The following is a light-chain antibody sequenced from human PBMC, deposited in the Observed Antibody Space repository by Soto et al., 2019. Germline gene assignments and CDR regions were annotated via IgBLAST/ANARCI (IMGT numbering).Light chain of an antibody. V-gene: IGKV1-13*02. Sequence: AIQLTQSPSSLSAFVGDRVPITCRASQGISGALAWYQQKPGRAPTLLIYDASSLESGVPSRFSGSESGTDFTLTISSLQAEDFATYYCQQFHTYPVTFGQGTRLEIK. CDR1: QGISGA. J-gene: IGKJ5*01. CDR2: DAS. CDR3: QQFHTYPVT.